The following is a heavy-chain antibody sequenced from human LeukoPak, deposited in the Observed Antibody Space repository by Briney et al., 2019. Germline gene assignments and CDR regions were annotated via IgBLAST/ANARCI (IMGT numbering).Heavy chain of an antibody. CDR2: INPNSGGT. J-gene: IGHJ6*02. Sequence: ASVKVSCKASGYTFTGYYMHWVRQAPGQGLEWMGWINPNSGGTNYAQKFQGRVTMTRDTSISTAYMELSRLRSDDTAVYYCARSGAGRWLARQYYYGMDVWGQGTTVTVSS. CDR3: ARSGAGRWLARQYYYGMDV. V-gene: IGHV1-2*02. CDR1: GYTFTGYY. D-gene: IGHD6-19*01.